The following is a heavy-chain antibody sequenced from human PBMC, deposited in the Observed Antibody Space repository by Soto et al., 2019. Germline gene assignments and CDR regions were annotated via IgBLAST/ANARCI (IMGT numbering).Heavy chain of an antibody. CDR2: IIPIFSTA. D-gene: IGHD3-10*01. J-gene: IGHJ5*02. V-gene: IGHV1-69*13. Sequence: SVKVSCKASGGTFSSYAISWVRQAPGQGLEWMGGIIPIFSTANYAQKFQGRVTITADESTSTAYMELSSLRSEDTAVYYCARDPGFGESLSTPPEINWFDPWGQGTLVTVSS. CDR1: GGTFSSYA. CDR3: ARDPGFGESLSTPPEINWFDP.